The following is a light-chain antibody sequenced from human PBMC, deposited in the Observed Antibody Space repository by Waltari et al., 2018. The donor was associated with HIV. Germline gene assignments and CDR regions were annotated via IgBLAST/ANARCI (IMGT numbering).Light chain of an antibody. CDR1: ESLFHSDGKIH. J-gene: IGKJ1*01. CDR2: EAS. Sequence: DIILTQSPLFLSVTPGQPASMSCRSSESLFHSDGKIHLFWYFPRAGQPPQLLLYEASNRASGVPDRFSGSGTETYFTLRISRVEAEDVGVYYCMQSLEGRTFGQGTKLEIK. CDR3: MQSLEGRT. V-gene: IGKV2D-29*01.